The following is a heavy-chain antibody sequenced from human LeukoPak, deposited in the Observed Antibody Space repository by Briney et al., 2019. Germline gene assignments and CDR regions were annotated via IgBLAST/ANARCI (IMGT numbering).Heavy chain of an antibody. CDR3: ARKNGLDY. CDR2: ITGSGVT. V-gene: IGHV3-23*01. Sequence: GGTLRLSCAASGFTFSNYGMNWVRQAPGKGLEWVSGITGSGVTYYADSVKGRLTISRDNSKNTLYLHMNSLRAEDTAVYYCARKNGLDYWGQGTLVTVSS. J-gene: IGHJ4*02. CDR1: GFTFSNYG.